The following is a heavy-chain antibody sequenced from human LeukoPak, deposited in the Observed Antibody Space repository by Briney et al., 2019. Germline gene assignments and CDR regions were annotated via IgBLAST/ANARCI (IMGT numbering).Heavy chain of an antibody. CDR3: ARGGATTSQFDY. V-gene: IGHV3-21*01. J-gene: IGHJ4*02. Sequence: GGSLRLSCAASGITLSSYSMNWVRQAPGKGLEWVSSISSSSSYIYYADSVKGRFTVSRDNAKNSLYLQMNSLRAEDTAVYYCARGGATTSQFDYWGQGTLVTVSS. CDR1: GITLSSYS. CDR2: ISSSSSYI. D-gene: IGHD1-26*01.